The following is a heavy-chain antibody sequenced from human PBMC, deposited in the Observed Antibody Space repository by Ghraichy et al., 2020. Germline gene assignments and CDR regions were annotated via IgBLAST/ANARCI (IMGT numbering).Heavy chain of an antibody. CDR2: IYYSGST. Sequence: GSLSLTCTVSGGSISSSSYYWGWIRQPPGKGLEWIGSIYYSGSTYYNPSLKSRVTISVDTSKNQFSLKLSSVTAADTAVYYCAKFGRDGYNYGLGGYQDYWGQGTLVTVSS. D-gene: IGHD5-24*01. CDR1: GGSISSSSYY. CDR3: AKFGRDGYNYGLGGYQDY. J-gene: IGHJ4*02. V-gene: IGHV4-39*01.